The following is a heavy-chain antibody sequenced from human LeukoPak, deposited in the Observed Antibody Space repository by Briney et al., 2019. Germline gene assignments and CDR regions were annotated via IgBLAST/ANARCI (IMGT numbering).Heavy chain of an antibody. V-gene: IGHV1-69*13. J-gene: IGHJ4*02. CDR1: GGTFSSYA. D-gene: IGHD1-26*01. CDR3: ATALKWDFTVYFDY. Sequence: SVKVSCKASGGTFSSYAISWVRQAPEQGLEWMGGIIPIFGTANYAQKFQGRVTITADESTSTAYMELSSLRSEDTAVYYCATALKWDFTVYFDYWGQGTLVTVSS. CDR2: IIPIFGTA.